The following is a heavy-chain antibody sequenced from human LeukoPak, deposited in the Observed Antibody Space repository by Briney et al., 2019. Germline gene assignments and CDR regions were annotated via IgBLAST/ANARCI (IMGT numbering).Heavy chain of an antibody. Sequence: SETLSLTCAVYGGSFSGYYWSWIRQPPGKGLEWIGEINHSGSTNYNPSLKSRVTISVDTSKNQFSLKLSSVTAADTAVYYCASCAGGIETLYNWFDPWGQGTLVTVSS. CDR2: INHSGST. J-gene: IGHJ5*02. CDR1: GGSFSGYY. V-gene: IGHV4-34*01. CDR3: ASCAGGIETLYNWFDP. D-gene: IGHD3-16*01.